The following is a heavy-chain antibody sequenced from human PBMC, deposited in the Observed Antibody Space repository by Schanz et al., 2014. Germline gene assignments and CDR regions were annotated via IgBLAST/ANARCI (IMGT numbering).Heavy chain of an antibody. CDR3: AREVGLYDRGWFDP. V-gene: IGHV1-18*01. CDR2: ISPYNGNT. CDR1: GYTFISYG. D-gene: IGHD3-22*01. J-gene: IGHJ5*02. Sequence: QVQLVQSGGEMKKPGASVKVSCKASGYTFISYGISWVRQAPGQGLEWMGWISPYNGNTNYAQKLQGRVTMTADTSTSTAYMDLRSLRSDDTAVYYCAREVGLYDRGWFDPWGQGTLVTVSS.